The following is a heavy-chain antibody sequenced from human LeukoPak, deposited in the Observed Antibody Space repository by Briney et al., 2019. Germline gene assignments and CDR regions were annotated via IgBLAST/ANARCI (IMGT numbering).Heavy chain of an antibody. Sequence: GGSLRLSCAASGFPFSGYSMNWVRQAPGKGLEWISYISGSSSIIYYADSVKGRFTISRDNAQNSLYLQMNSLRAEDTAVYYCARDGRQWLVTRSFDYWGQGTLVTVSS. CDR3: ARDGRQWLVTRSFDY. CDR1: GFPFSGYS. J-gene: IGHJ4*02. V-gene: IGHV3-48*04. CDR2: ISGSSSII. D-gene: IGHD6-19*01.